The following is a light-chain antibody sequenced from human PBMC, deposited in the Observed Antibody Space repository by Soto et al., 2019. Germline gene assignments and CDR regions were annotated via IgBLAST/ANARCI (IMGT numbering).Light chain of an antibody. J-gene: IGKJ4*01. CDR1: QSISSW. V-gene: IGKV1-5*03. CDR3: QQYISHPLA. Sequence: DIQMTQSPSTLSASVGDRVTITCRASQSISSWLAWYQQKPGKAPKLLIYMASSLEGGVPSRFSGSGFGTEFTLTISSLQPEDFATYYCQQYISHPLAFGGGTKVDIK. CDR2: MAS.